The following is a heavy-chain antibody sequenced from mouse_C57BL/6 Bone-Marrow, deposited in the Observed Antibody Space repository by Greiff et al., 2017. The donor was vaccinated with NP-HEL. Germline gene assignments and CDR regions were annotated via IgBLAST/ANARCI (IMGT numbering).Heavy chain of an antibody. Sequence: VQLQQSGAELVRPGTSVKVSCKASGYAFTNYLIEWVKQRPGQGLEWIGVINPGSGGTNYTEKFKGKATLTADKSSSTAYMQLSSLTSEDSAVYFCARDDGYSPGFAYWGQGTLVTVSA. D-gene: IGHD2-3*01. CDR1: GYAFTNYL. CDR2: INPGSGGT. CDR3: ARDDGYSPGFAY. V-gene: IGHV1-54*01. J-gene: IGHJ3*01.